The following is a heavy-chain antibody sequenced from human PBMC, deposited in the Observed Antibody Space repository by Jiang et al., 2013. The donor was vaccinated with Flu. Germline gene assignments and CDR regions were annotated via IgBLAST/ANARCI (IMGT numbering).Heavy chain of an antibody. V-gene: IGHV4-31*02. D-gene: IGHD2-2*01. Sequence: KSRVTISVDTSKNQFSLKLSSVTAADTAVYYCARVLVPPKGYFDLWGRGTLVTVSS. J-gene: IGHJ2*01. CDR3: ARVLVPPKGYFDL.